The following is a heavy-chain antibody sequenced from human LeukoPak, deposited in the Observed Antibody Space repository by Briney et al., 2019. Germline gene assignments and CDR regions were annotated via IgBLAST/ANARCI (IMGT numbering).Heavy chain of an antibody. CDR3: ARHSSSWYHFDY. CDR1: GDSISSSSYY. J-gene: IGHJ4*02. V-gene: IGHV4-39*01. Sequence: SETLSLTCTVSGDSISSSSYYWGWIRQPPGKGLEWIGSIYYSGTTYYNPSLKSRVTISVVTSKNQFSLNLSSVTAADTAVYYCARHSSSWYHFDYWAQGTLVTVSS. CDR2: IYYSGTT. D-gene: IGHD6-13*01.